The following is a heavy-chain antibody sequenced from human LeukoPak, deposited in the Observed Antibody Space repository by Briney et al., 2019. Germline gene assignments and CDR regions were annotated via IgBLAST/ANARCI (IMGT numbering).Heavy chain of an antibody. Sequence: PSETLSLTCAVYGGSFSGYYWSWIRQPPGKGLEWIGEINHSGSTNYNPSLKSRVTISVDTSKNQFSLKLSSVTAADTAVYYCARPWGYSSSWYGYYFDYWGQGTLVAVSS. V-gene: IGHV4-34*01. D-gene: IGHD6-13*01. CDR3: ARPWGYSSSWYGYYFDY. CDR2: INHSGST. J-gene: IGHJ4*02. CDR1: GGSFSGYY.